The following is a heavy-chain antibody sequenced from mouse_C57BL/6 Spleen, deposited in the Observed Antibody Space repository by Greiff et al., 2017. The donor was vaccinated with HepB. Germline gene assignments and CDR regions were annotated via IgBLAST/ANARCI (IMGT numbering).Heavy chain of an antibody. CDR3: TRDRGELRHWFAY. J-gene: IGHJ3*01. CDR2: ISSGGDNI. V-gene: IGHV5-9-1*02. CDR1: GFTFSSYA. Sequence: EVQRVESGEGLVKPGGSLKLSCAASGFTFSSYAMSWVRQTPGQGLEWVAYISSGGDNIYYADTVKGRFTIARDKARTTLYMQMSSLKSEDTAMYYCTRDRGELRHWFAYWGQGTLVTVSA. D-gene: IGHD1-2*01.